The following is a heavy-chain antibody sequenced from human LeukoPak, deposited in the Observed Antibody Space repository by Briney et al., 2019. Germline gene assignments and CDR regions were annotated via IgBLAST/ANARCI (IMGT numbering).Heavy chain of an antibody. CDR2: INHRGST. D-gene: IGHD3-10*01. J-gene: IGHJ6*03. V-gene: IGHV4-34*01. CDR1: GGAFSGYY. Sequence: SETLSLTCAVYGGAFSGYYWSWIRQPPGKGLEWIGEINHRGSTNYNPSLKSRVTVSVDTSKSQFSLKLSSVTAADTAMYCCARDRAPLDYYMDVWGKGTTVTVSS. CDR3: ARDRAPLDYYMDV.